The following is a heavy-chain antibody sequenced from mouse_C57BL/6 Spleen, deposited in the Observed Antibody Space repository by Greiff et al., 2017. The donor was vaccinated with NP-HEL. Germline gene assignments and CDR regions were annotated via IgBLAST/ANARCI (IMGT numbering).Heavy chain of an antibody. V-gene: IGHV1-80*01. D-gene: IGHD1-1*01. CDR2: IYPGDGDT. CDR1: GYAFSSYW. Sequence: VQLQQSGAELVKPGASVKISCKASGYAFSSYWMNWVKQRPGKGLEWIGQIYPGDGDTNYNGKFKGKATLTADKSSSTAYMQLSSLTSEDSAVYFGARWYYGSSYRYFDVWGTGTTVTVSS. CDR3: ARWYYGSSYRYFDV. J-gene: IGHJ1*03.